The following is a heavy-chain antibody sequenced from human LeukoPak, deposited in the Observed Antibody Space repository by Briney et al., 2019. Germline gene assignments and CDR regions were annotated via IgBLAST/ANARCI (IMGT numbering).Heavy chain of an antibody. CDR2: IYPGDSDT. V-gene: IGHV5-51*01. D-gene: IGHD5-12*01. Sequence: GETLKISCKGSGYSFTSYWIGWVRQMPGKGLEWMGIIYPGDSDTRYSPSFQGQVTISADKSISTAYLQWSSLKASDTAMYYCASRSNSGYEFFDYWGQGTLVTVSS. CDR1: GYSFTSYW. J-gene: IGHJ4*02. CDR3: ASRSNSGYEFFDY.